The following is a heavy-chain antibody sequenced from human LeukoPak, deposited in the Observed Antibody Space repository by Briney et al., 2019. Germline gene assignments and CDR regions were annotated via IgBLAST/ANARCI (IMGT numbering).Heavy chain of an antibody. J-gene: IGHJ4*02. CDR3: ARLIWGDSSGYYSMCDY. CDR2: IYPGDSDT. Sequence: PGESLKISCKGSGYSFTSYWIGWVRQMPGKGLEWMGIIYPGDSDTRYSPSFQGQVTISADKSISTAYLQWSSLKASDTPMYYCARLIWGDSSGYYSMCDYWGQGTPVTVSS. D-gene: IGHD3-22*01. V-gene: IGHV5-51*03. CDR1: GYSFTSYW.